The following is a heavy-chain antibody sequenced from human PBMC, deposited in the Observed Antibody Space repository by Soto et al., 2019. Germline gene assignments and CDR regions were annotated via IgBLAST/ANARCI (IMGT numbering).Heavy chain of an antibody. V-gene: IGHV3-30*18. D-gene: IGHD4-4*01. CDR1: GFKFSSYG. J-gene: IGHJ5*02. CDR3: AKYSYYGEHEDWFDP. Sequence: QVQLVESGGGVVQPGSSLTLSCVASGFKFSSYGMHWVRQTPGKGLEWVSVISYHGINKYYADSVKGRFTISRDNSKNTVYLQMNSLRAEDTAVYHCAKYSYYGEHEDWFDPWGQGTLVTVSS. CDR2: ISYHGINK.